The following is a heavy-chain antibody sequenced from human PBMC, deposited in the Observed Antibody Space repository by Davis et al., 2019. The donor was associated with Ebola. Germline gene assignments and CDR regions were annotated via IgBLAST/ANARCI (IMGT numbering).Heavy chain of an antibody. V-gene: IGHV1-8*02. J-gene: IGHJ4*02. CDR1: GYTFTSYD. CDR3: ARGGREWLRSDDESFDY. D-gene: IGHD5-12*01. Sequence: ASVKVSCKASGYTFTSYDINWVRQATGQGLEWMGWMNPNSGNTGYAQKFQGRVTMTRNTSISTAYMEVSSLRSEDTAVYYCARGGREWLRSDDESFDYWGQGTLVTVSS. CDR2: MNPNSGNT.